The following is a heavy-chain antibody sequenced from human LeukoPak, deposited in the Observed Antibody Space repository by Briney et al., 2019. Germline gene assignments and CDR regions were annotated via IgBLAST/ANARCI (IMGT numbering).Heavy chain of an antibody. Sequence: SETLSLTCTVSGGSISSGSYYWSWIRQPAGKGLERIGRIYTSGSTNYNPSLKSRVTISVDTSKNQFSLMLSSVTAADTAVYYCAITYCSGGSFVIWGQGTMVTVSS. CDR3: AITYCSGGSFVI. CDR1: GGSISSGSYY. V-gene: IGHV4-61*02. J-gene: IGHJ3*02. CDR2: IYTSGST. D-gene: IGHD3-16*01.